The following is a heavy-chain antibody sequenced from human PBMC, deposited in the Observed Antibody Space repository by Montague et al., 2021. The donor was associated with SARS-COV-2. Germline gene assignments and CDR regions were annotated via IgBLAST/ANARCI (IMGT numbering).Heavy chain of an antibody. J-gene: IGHJ3*02. CDR1: GFSLSTSGMC. CDR3: ARIWGATRGDAFDI. D-gene: IGHD1-26*01. V-gene: IGHV2-70*01. CDR2: IDWDDDK. Sequence: PALVKPTQTLTLTCTFSGFSLSTSGMCVSWIRQPPGKALEWLALIDWDDDKYYNTSLKTRLTISKDTSKNQVVLTMTNMDPVDTAMYYCARIWGATRGDAFDIWGQGTMVTVSS.